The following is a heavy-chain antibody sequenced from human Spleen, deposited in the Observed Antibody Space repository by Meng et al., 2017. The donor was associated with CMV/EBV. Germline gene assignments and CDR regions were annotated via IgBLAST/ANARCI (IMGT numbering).Heavy chain of an antibody. D-gene: IGHD4-11*01. J-gene: IGHJ4*02. V-gene: IGHV3-23*03. CDR3: ARRGMSTVTYFDY. CDR2: IYSGGGGI. Sequence: CAASGFTFSSYALGWVRQTPGKGLEWVSVIYSGGGGISYADSVKGRFTISRDDSKNILYLQMNSLRAEDTAVYYCARRGMSTVTYFDYWGQGILVTVSS. CDR1: GFTFSSYA.